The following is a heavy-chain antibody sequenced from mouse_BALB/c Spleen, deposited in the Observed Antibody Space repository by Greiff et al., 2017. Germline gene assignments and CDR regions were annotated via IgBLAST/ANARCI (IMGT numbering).Heavy chain of an antibody. CDR1: GFTFSSYA. V-gene: IGHV5-9-4*01. CDR2: ISSGGSYT. J-gene: IGHJ4*01. Sequence: DVKLVESGGGLVKPGGSLKLSCAASGFTFSSYAMSWVRQSPEKRLEWVAEISSGGSYTYYPDTVTGRFTISRDNAKNTLYLEMSSLRSEDTAMYYCATYDGYYGAMDYWGQGTSVTVSS. D-gene: IGHD2-3*01. CDR3: ATYDGYYGAMDY.